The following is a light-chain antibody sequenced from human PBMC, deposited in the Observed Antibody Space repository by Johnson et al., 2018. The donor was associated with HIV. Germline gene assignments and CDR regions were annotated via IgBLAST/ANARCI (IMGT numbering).Light chain of an antibody. CDR3: GTWNSSLSVQNYV. J-gene: IGLJ1*01. V-gene: IGLV1-51*02. CDR2: ENN. CDR1: SSNIGKNY. Sequence: QSVLTQPPSVSAAPGQKVIISCSGSSSNIGKNYVSWYQQVPGTAPKLLIYENNKRPSGIPDRFSGSKSGTSATLGITGLQTGDEADYYCGTWNSSLSVQNYVFGTGTKVTVV.